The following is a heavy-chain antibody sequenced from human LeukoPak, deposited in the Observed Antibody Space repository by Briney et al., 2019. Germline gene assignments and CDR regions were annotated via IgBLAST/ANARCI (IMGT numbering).Heavy chain of an antibody. Sequence: PGGSLRLSCAASGFTFSNYAMSWVRHAPGKGLVWVSRINSDGNITNYADSVKGRFTISRDNAENTLYLQMNTLRADDTAVYYCATEKQQRGFDYWGQGTLVTVSS. D-gene: IGHD6-13*01. V-gene: IGHV3-74*01. CDR3: ATEKQQRGFDY. J-gene: IGHJ4*02. CDR1: GFTFSNYA. CDR2: INSDGNIT.